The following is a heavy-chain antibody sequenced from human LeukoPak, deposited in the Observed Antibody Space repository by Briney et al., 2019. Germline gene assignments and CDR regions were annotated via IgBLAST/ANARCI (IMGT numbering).Heavy chain of an antibody. CDR1: DHTFTYYY. CDR3: ARGPSVADFDAFDI. V-gene: IGHV4-59*01. Sequence: SETLSLTCDVTDHTFTYYYWTWIRQPPGKGLEWIGSIYYTGSSNYNPSLESRVTMSIDTSNNQFSLKLKSVTSEDTAVYYCARGPSVADFDAFDIWGQGTMVTVSS. J-gene: IGHJ3*02. D-gene: IGHD6-19*01. CDR2: IYYTGSS.